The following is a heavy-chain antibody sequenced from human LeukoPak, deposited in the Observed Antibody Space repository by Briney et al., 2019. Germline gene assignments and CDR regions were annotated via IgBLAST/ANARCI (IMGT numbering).Heavy chain of an antibody. V-gene: IGHV6-1*01. Sequence: SQTLSLTCAISGDSVSSNSAAWNWIRQSPSRGLEWLGRTYYRSKWYNDYAVSVKSRITINPDTSKNQFSLQLNSVTPEDTAVYYCARDYPHDYGDYAGSLDYYYYGMDVWGQGTTVTVSS. J-gene: IGHJ6*02. CDR2: TYYRSKWYN. D-gene: IGHD4-17*01. CDR1: GDSVSSNSAA. CDR3: ARDYPHDYGDYAGSLDYYYYGMDV.